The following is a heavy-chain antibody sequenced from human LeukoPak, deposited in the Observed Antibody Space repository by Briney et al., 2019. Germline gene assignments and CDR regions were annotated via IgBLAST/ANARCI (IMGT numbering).Heavy chain of an antibody. CDR3: ARDLFSGSYQEDF. CDR2: IKYDGSGK. D-gene: IGHD1-26*01. CDR1: GFTLSSYW. J-gene: IGHJ4*02. V-gene: IGHV3-7*01. Sequence: PGGSLRLSCAASGFTLSSYWMSWVRQAPGKGLEWEANIKYDGSGKYYADSVKGRFTISRDDAKNSLYLEMNRLRVEDTAVYYCARDLFSGSYQEDFWGQGTLVTVSS.